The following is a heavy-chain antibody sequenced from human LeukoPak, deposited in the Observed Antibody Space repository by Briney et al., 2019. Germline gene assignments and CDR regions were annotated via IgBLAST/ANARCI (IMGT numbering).Heavy chain of an antibody. Sequence: SETLSLTCAVYGGSFSDYYWTWIRQPPGKGLEWIAEINDSGSTNYNPSLRSRLTISVDTSKNQFSLNLSSVTAADTAVYYCARGPKRITMIVVVITPTPFDYWGQGTLVTVSS. CDR2: INDSGST. CDR3: ARGPKRITMIVVVITPTPFDY. J-gene: IGHJ4*02. D-gene: IGHD3-22*01. V-gene: IGHV4-34*01. CDR1: GGSFSDYY.